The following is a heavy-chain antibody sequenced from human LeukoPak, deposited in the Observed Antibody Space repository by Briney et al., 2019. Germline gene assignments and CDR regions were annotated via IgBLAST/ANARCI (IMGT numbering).Heavy chain of an antibody. CDR1: GGSISSSSYY. CDR3: ARVRVRAMDV. CDR2: IYTSGST. V-gene: IGHV4-61*02. J-gene: IGHJ6*03. Sequence: SETLSLTCTVSGGSISSSSYYWSWIRQPAGKGLEWIGRIYTSGSTNYNPSLKSRVTISVDTSKNQFSLKLSSVTAADTAVYYCARVRVRAMDVWGKGTTVTISS. D-gene: IGHD3-10*01.